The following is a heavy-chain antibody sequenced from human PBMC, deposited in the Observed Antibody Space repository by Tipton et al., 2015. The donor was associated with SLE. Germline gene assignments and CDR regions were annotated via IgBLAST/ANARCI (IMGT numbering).Heavy chain of an antibody. CDR2: IYHSGST. V-gene: IGHV4-38-2*02. Sequence: TLSLTCTVSGYSISSGFYWGWIRQPPGKGLEWIGNIYHSGSTFYNPSLKSRVTISLDTSKNQFSLKLSSVTAADTAVYYCARVMGPTDDAFDIWGQGTMVTVSS. J-gene: IGHJ3*02. CDR3: ARVMGPTDDAFDI. CDR1: GYSISSGFY. D-gene: IGHD3-10*01.